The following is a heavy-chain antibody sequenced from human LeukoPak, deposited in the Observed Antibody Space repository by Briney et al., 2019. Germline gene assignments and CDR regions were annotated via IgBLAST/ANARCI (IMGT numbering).Heavy chain of an antibody. J-gene: IGHJ4*02. Sequence: GGSLRLSCAASGFTFSSYSMNWVRQAPGKGLEWVSYISSSSSTIYYADSVKGSFTISRDNAKNSLYLQMNSLRAEDTAVYYCATGIDYDLPDYWGQGTLVTVSS. V-gene: IGHV3-48*01. CDR1: GFTFSSYS. CDR3: ATGIDYDLPDY. CDR2: ISSSSSTI. D-gene: IGHD3-3*01.